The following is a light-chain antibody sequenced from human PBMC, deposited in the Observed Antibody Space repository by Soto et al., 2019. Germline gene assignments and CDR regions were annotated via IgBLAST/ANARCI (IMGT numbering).Light chain of an antibody. Sequence: EIVLTQSPGTLSLSPRERATLSCRASQSVSSSYLAWYQQKPGQAPRLLIYGASSRATGIPDRFSGSGSGTDFTLTISRLEPEDFAVYYSQQCGSSHLWTFGQGTKVEIK. CDR1: QSVSSSY. CDR3: QQCGSSHLWT. J-gene: IGKJ1*01. CDR2: GAS. V-gene: IGKV3-20*01.